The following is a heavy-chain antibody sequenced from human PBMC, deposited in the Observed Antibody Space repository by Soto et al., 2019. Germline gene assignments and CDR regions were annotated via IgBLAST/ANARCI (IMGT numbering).Heavy chain of an antibody. CDR3: VRATYFSDSSGYTRCLDY. V-gene: IGHV3-23*01. J-gene: IGHJ4*02. CDR1: GFTFGNYA. D-gene: IGHD3-22*01. Sequence: GGSLRLSCEASGFTFGNYAMTWVRQGPGKGLEWVSALSGSATNTYYADSVKGRFTISRDNSKNTMHLQMNSLKTEDTAVYYCVRATYFSDSSGYTRCLDYWGQGTLVTVSS. CDR2: LSGSATNT.